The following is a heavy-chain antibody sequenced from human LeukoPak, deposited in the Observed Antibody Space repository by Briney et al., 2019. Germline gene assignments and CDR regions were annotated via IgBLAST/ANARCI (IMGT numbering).Heavy chain of an antibody. CDR1: GFTFSSYA. CDR3: AKSSGYYQYYFDY. Sequence: GGSLRLSCAASGFTFSSYAMTWVRQAPGKGLEWVSTISDSGARTNYADSAKGRFTISRDNSKNTLYLQMNSLRAEDTAVYYCAKSSGYYQYYFDYWGQGTLVTVSS. D-gene: IGHD3-22*01. CDR2: ISDSGART. V-gene: IGHV3-23*01. J-gene: IGHJ4*02.